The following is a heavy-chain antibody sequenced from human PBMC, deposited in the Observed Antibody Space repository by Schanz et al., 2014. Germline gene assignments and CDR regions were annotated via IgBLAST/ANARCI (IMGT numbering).Heavy chain of an antibody. V-gene: IGHV3-30*04. D-gene: IGHD3-10*01. J-gene: IGHJ1*01. CDR2: ISFDGNNT. CDR3: ARGRRTLMWFGESSKSDYFHP. Sequence: QVLLVESGGGVVQPGTSLRLSCAASGFTFSTYTMHWVRQAPGRGLEWVALISFDGNNTYYADSVKGRFTISRDNSKNTLYLQMNSLTAEDTTVYYCARGRRTLMWFGESSKSDYFHPWGQGTLVTVSS. CDR1: GFTFSTYT.